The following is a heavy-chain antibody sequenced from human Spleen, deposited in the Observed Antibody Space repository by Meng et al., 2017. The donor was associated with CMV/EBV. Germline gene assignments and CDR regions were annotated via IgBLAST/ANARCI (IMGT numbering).Heavy chain of an antibody. CDR2: IKQDGSEK. CDR1: GFTFNSYW. J-gene: IGHJ4*02. V-gene: IGHV3-7*01. Sequence: GESLKISCAASGFTFNSYWMTWVRQAPGKGLEWVANIKQDGSEKYYVDSLKGRFTISRDNAKNSLYLQMSNLRAEDTAVYYCARAIVGAIYAPVDSWGQGTLVTVSS. CDR3: ARAIVGAIYAPVDS. D-gene: IGHD1-26*01.